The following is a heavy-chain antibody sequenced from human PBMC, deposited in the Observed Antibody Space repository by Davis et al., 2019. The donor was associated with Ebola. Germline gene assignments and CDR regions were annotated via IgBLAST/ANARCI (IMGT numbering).Heavy chain of an antibody. CDR2: ISYDGKER. J-gene: IGHJ3*02. Sequence: PGGSLRLSCAASGFTFSSYAMHWVRQAPGKGLALVALISYDGKERYYADSVKGRFTISRDNSKSTLYLQMNSLRPEDTAVYHCAREGGYCSGGSCYSFGLDIWGRGTMVTVS. D-gene: IGHD2-15*01. V-gene: IGHV3-30*04. CDR3: AREGGYCSGGSCYSFGLDI. CDR1: GFTFSSYA.